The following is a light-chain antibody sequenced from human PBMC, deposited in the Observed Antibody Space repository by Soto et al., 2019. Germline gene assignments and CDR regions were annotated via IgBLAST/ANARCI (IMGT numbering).Light chain of an antibody. CDR3: QSYDSSVSGVV. CDR1: SSDVGSYTL. J-gene: IGLJ2*01. V-gene: IGLV2-14*02. CDR2: EAS. Sequence: QSVLTQPASVSGSPGQSITISCTGTSSDVGSYTLVSWYQQHPGKAPKLMIFEASKRPSGVSHRFSGSKSGNTASLTISGLQTEDEAHYYCQSYDSSVSGVVFGGGTKVTVL.